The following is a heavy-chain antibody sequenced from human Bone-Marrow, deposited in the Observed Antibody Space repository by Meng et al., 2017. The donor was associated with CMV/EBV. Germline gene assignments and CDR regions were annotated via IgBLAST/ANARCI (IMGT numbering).Heavy chain of an antibody. D-gene: IGHD1-26*01. CDR2: ISSEGTTT. CDR3: ARSSRSGSYPHYFDY. V-gene: IGHV3-74*01. CDR1: GFTFSNYW. J-gene: IGHJ4*02. Sequence: GGSLRLSCAASGFTFSNYWVHWVRQAPGKGLVWVSRISSEGTTTTYADSVKGRFTISRDNSKNMVYLLMDSLTDEDTAVFYCARSSRSGSYPHYFDYWGQGTLVTVSS.